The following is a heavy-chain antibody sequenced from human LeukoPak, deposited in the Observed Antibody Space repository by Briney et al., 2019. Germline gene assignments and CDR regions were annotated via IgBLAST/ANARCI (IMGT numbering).Heavy chain of an antibody. Sequence: EPSETLSLTCAVYGGFFSGYYWSWIRQPPGKGLEWIGEINHSGSTNYNPSLKSRVTISVDTSKNQFSLKLSSVTAADTAVYYCGIVVVVAATFDAFDIWGQGTMVTVSS. CDR2: INHSGST. CDR1: GGFFSGYY. J-gene: IGHJ3*02. CDR3: GIVVVVAATFDAFDI. V-gene: IGHV4-34*01. D-gene: IGHD2-15*01.